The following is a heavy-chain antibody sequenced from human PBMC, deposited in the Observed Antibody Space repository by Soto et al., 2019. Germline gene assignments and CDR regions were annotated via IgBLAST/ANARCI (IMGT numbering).Heavy chain of an antibody. D-gene: IGHD6-6*01. CDR1: GFSFSGFA. CDR2: ITGTGVSI. V-gene: IGHV3-23*01. CDR3: AKDSIPYSCSYDLDH. J-gene: IGHJ4*02. Sequence: EVQLLGSGGGLVQPGGSLRLSCVASGFSFSGFAMIWVRQAPGKGLVWVSTITGTGVSIYYSDSVRGRFTISRDNSKNTLYLQMSSLRAEDTARYYCAKDSIPYSCSYDLDHWGRGALVTVSS.